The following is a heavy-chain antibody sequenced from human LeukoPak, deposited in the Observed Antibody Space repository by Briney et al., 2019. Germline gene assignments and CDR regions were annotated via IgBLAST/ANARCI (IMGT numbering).Heavy chain of an antibody. J-gene: IGHJ6*02. Sequence: GGSLRLSCAASGFTFSSYGMHWVRQAPGKGLEWVAVISYDGSNKYYADSVKGRFTISRDNSKNTLYLQMNSLRAEDTAVYYCASISGYSYYYYYGMDVWGQGTTVTVSS. CDR3: ASISGYSYYYYYGMDV. D-gene: IGHD5-12*01. V-gene: IGHV3-30*03. CDR2: ISYDGSNK. CDR1: GFTFSSYG.